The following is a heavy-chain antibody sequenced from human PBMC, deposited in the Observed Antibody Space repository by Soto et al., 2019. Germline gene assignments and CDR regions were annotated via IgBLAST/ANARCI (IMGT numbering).Heavy chain of an antibody. V-gene: IGHV3-33*01. J-gene: IGHJ4*02. Sequence: SGGSLRLSCAASGFTFSNYGMHWVRQAPGKGLEWVALIWYDGSNKNYADSVKGRFTISRDNSRNTLYLQMNSLSAEDTAAYYCARIKSTIWAEGEDFWGQGTLVTVSS. CDR1: GFTFSNYG. D-gene: IGHD3-16*01. CDR3: ARIKSTIWAEGEDF. CDR2: IWYDGSNK.